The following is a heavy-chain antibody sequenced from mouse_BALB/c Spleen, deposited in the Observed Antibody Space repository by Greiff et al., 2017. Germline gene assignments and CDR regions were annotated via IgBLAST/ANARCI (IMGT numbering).Heavy chain of an antibody. CDR1: GFNIKDTY. J-gene: IGHJ2*01. CDR3: ARGDYLSFFDY. V-gene: IGHV14-3*02. CDR2: IDPANGNT. Sequence: VQLKQSGAELVKPGASVKLSCTASGFNIKDTYMHWVKQRPEQGLEWIGRIDPANGNTKYDPKFQGKATITADTSSNTAYLQLSSLTSEDTAVYYCARGDYLSFFDYWGQGTTLTVSS. D-gene: IGHD2-4*01.